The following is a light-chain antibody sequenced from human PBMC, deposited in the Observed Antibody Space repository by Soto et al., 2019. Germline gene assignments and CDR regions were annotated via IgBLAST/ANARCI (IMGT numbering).Light chain of an antibody. CDR3: QQSYSTLLIT. CDR2: AAS. J-gene: IGKJ5*01. V-gene: IGKV1-39*01. CDR1: QDITNF. Sequence: DIQMTQSPSSLSASIGDRVTITCQVSQDITNFLNWYQQKPGEAPKLLIYAASSLQSGVPSRFSGSGSGTDFTLTISSLQPEDFATYYCQQSYSTLLITFGQGTRLEIK.